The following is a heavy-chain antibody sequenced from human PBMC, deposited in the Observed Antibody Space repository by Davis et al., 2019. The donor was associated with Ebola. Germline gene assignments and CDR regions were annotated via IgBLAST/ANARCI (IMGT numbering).Heavy chain of an antibody. CDR3: ARFCHYTDCSYFDY. CDR2: ITASGGDT. Sequence: PGGSLRLSCAASGFTFTSYAMSWVRQAPGKGLEWVSAITASGGDTYYPDSVKGRFSISRDNSKDTLYLQMNSLRAEDTATYYCARFCHYTDCSYFDYWGQGTMVAVSS. J-gene: IGHJ4*02. V-gene: IGHV3-23*01. D-gene: IGHD3-3*01. CDR1: GFTFTSYA.